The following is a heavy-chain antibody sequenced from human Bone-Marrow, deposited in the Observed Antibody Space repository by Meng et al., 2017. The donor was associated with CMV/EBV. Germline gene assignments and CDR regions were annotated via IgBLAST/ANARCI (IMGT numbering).Heavy chain of an antibody. CDR3: ARSNYELVVPAAIHPGGGYYYGMDV. D-gene: IGHD2-2*02. CDR2: INPSGGST. CDR1: GYTFTSYY. Sequence: ASVKVSCKASGYTFTSYYMHWVRQAPGQGLEWMGIINPSGGSTSYAQKFQGRVTMTRDTSTSTVYMELSSLRSEDTAVYYCARSNYELVVPAAIHPGGGYYYGMDVWGQGATVTVSS. V-gene: IGHV1-46*01. J-gene: IGHJ6*02.